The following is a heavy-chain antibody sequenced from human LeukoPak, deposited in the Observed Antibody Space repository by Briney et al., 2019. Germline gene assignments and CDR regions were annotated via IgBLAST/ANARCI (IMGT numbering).Heavy chain of an antibody. D-gene: IGHD3-10*01. CDR3: ARELPDYYGSGSYYSVGAFDI. Sequence: SETLSLTCTVSGYSISSGYYWGWIRQPPGKGLEWIGSIYHSGSTYYNPSLKSRVTISVDTSKNQFSLKLSSVTAADTAVYYCARELPDYYGSGSYYSVGAFDIWGQGTMVTVSS. V-gene: IGHV4-38-2*02. CDR1: GYSISSGYY. CDR2: IYHSGST. J-gene: IGHJ3*02.